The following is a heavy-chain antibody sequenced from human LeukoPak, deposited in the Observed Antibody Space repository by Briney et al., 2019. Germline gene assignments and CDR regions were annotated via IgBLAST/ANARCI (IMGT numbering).Heavy chain of an antibody. CDR1: GFTFANYA. CDR2: IRWNSGIL. V-gene: IGHV3-9*03. CDR3: AKDAGSYGFWLDY. Sequence: PGGSLRLSCAASGFTFANYAMHWVRHAPGKGLEWVSGIRWNSGILVYADSVKGRFTISRDNAKRSLYLQMNTLSAEDMALYYCAKDAGSYGFWLDYLGQGTLVTVSS. D-gene: IGHD5-18*01. J-gene: IGHJ4*02.